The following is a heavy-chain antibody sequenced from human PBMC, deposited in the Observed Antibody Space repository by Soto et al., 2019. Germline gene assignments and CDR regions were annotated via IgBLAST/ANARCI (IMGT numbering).Heavy chain of an antibody. Sequence: PGGSLRLSCAASGFTFSSFGMQWVRHAPGKGLEWVAVISYDGTEEKYADSVKGRATVSRDNSKNTVYLQMNRLRGDDSAIYYCAKGRFDVVTISPFDHWGQGTLVTVSS. CDR1: GFTFSSFG. V-gene: IGHV3-30*18. J-gene: IGHJ4*01. CDR2: ISYDGTEE. CDR3: AKGRFDVVTISPFDH. D-gene: IGHD3-3*02.